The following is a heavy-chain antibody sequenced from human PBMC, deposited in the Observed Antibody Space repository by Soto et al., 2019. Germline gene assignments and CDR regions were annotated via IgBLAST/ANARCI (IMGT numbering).Heavy chain of an antibody. CDR2: INSDGSST. Sequence: EVQLVESGGGLVQPGGSLRLSCAASGFSFSSYWMHWVRQAPGKGLVWVSRINSDGSSTSYADSVKGRFTISRDNAKNTLYLQMNSLRAEDTAVYYCARDAMTPDAFDIWGQGTMVTVSS. V-gene: IGHV3-74*01. J-gene: IGHJ3*02. D-gene: IGHD2-2*01. CDR1: GFSFSSYW. CDR3: ARDAMTPDAFDI.